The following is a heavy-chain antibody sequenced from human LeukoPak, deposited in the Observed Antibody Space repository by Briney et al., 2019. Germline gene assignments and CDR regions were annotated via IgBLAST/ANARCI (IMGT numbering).Heavy chain of an antibody. V-gene: IGHV4-34*01. D-gene: IGHD5-24*01. CDR2: INHSGST. CDR1: GGSFSGYY. Sequence: PSETLSLTCAVSGGSFSGYYWTWIRQPPGKGLEWIGEINHSGSTNYNPSLKSRVTISVDTSKNQFSLKLSSVTAADTAVYYCARAVRWLQYFDYWGQGTLVTVSS. CDR3: ARAVRWLQYFDY. J-gene: IGHJ4*02.